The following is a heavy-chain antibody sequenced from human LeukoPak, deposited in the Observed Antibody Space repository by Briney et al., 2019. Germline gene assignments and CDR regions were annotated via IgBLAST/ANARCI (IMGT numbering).Heavy chain of an antibody. CDR1: GYSISSGYY. Sequence: SETLSLTCAVSGYSISSGYYWGWIRQPPGKGLEWIGSIYHSGSTYYNPSLKSRVTISVDTSKNQFSLKLSSVTAADTAVYYCARAGPHIVVVTLDYWGRGTLVTVSS. V-gene: IGHV4-38-2*01. CDR2: IYHSGST. CDR3: ARAGPHIVVVTLDY. J-gene: IGHJ4*02. D-gene: IGHD2-21*02.